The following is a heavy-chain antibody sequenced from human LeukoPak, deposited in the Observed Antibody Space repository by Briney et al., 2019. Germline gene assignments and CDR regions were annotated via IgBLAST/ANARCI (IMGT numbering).Heavy chain of an antibody. J-gene: IGHJ4*02. D-gene: IGHD6-19*01. Sequence: TGGSLRLSCAASGFAFSSLAMGWVRQAPGKGLEWVSFISDSGSITYYADSVKGRFTISRDNSKNTLFLQMNSLGAEDTAVYYCAKDARRTNGWYFFDYWGQGTLVTVSS. V-gene: IGHV3-23*01. CDR1: GFAFSSLA. CDR3: AKDARRTNGWYFFDY. CDR2: ISDSGSIT.